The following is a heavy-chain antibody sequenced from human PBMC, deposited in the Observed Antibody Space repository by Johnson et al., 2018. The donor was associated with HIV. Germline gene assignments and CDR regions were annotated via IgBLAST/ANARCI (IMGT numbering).Heavy chain of an antibody. J-gene: IGHJ3*02. D-gene: IGHD3-16*01. Sequence: VQLVESGGGVVQPGRSLRLSCAASGFTFSTYGMHWVRQATGKGLEWVSAIGTAGDTYYPGSVKGRFTISRENAKNSLYLQMNSLRGGDTAVYYCARGGAHDAFDIWGQGTMVTVSS. CDR2: IGTAGDT. CDR3: ARGGAHDAFDI. CDR1: GFTFSTYG. V-gene: IGHV3-13*01.